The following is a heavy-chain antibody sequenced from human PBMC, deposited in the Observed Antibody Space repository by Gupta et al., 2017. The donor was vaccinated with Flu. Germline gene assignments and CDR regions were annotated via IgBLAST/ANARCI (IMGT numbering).Heavy chain of an antibody. CDR1: GFTFSSYE. D-gene: IGHD5-18*01. J-gene: IGHJ4*02. CDR3: ARGDTAMAYYYFDY. Sequence: EVQLVESGGGLVQPGGSLRLSCAASGFTFSSYEMNWVRQAPGKGLEGVSYISSSGSTIYYADAGKGRFTISRENAKNSLYLQMNRLRAEETAVYYCARGDTAMAYYYFDYGGQGTLVTVSS. V-gene: IGHV3-48*03. CDR2: ISSSGSTI.